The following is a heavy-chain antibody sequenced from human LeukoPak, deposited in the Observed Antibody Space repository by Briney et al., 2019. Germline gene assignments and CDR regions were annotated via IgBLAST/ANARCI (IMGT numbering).Heavy chain of an antibody. CDR1: GYSFTSYW. V-gene: IGHV5-51*01. Sequence: GESLKISCKGSGYSFTSYWIGWVRQMPGKGLGWMGIIYPGDSDTRYSPSFQGQVTISADKSISTAYLQWSSLKASDAAMYYCARQTRQGSSWYSVADAFDTWGQGTMVTVSS. CDR3: ARQTRQGSSWYSVADAFDT. CDR2: IYPGDSDT. D-gene: IGHD6-13*01. J-gene: IGHJ3*02.